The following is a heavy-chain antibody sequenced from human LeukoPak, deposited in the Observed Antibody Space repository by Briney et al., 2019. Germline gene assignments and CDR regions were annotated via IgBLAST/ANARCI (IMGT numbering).Heavy chain of an antibody. Sequence: SETLSLTCTVSGGSISSSNYYWGWIRQPPGKGLEWIGTIYYNGATQYNPSLRSRVTISIDTSKNQFSLRLNSVTAADTAVYYCAIELRYCSSTSCRGSYWGQGTLVTVSS. CDR3: AIELRYCSSTSCRGSY. D-gene: IGHD2-2*01. V-gene: IGHV4-39*01. J-gene: IGHJ4*02. CDR2: IYYNGAT. CDR1: GGSISSSNYY.